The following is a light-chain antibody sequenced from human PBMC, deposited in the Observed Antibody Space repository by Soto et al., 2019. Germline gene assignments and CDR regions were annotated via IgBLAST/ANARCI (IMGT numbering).Light chain of an antibody. CDR2: HVS. V-gene: IGLV2-14*01. J-gene: IGLJ1*01. CDR1: SSDVGGYNY. CDR3: TQNKPPSIYV. Sequence: QSVLTQPASVSGSPGQSITISCTGTSSDVGGYNYVSWYQQYPGKAPKLMIYHVSNRPSGVSDRFSGSKSGNSASLTISGPQAGEGADSSRTQNKPPSIYV.